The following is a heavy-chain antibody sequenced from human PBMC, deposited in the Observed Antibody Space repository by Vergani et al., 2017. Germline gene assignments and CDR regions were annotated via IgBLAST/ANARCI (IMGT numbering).Heavy chain of an antibody. CDR2: IYYSGNT. J-gene: IGHJ5*02. V-gene: IGHV4-39*07. Sequence: QLQLQESGPGLVKPSETLSLTCTVSGVSIGSNSYYWGWIRQPPGKGLEWIGNIYYSGNTYYNPSLESRLTISIDTSRNQFSLQMRSVTAADTAVYYCATQNWNDAASWGQGILVTVSS. CDR1: GVSIGSNSYY. D-gene: IGHD1-1*01. CDR3: ATQNWNDAAS.